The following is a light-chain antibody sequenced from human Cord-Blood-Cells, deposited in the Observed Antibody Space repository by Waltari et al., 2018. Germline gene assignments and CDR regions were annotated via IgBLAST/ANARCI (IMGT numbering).Light chain of an antibody. Sequence: QSALTQPASVSGSPGPSTTISCPGTSRDVGSYNLVPWYQQHPGKAPKLTIYEGSKRPSGVSNRFSGSKSGNTASLTISGLQAEDEADYYCCSYAGSSTFVFGTGTKVTVL. CDR2: EGS. V-gene: IGLV2-23*01. CDR3: CSYAGSSTFV. J-gene: IGLJ1*01. CDR1: SRDVGSYNL.